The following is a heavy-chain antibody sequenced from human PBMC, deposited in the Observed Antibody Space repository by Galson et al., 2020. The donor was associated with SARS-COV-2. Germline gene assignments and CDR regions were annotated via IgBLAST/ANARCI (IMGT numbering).Heavy chain of an antibody. Sequence: GGSLRLSCAASGFTFSSYGMHWVRQAPGKGLEWVAVIWYDGSNKYYADSVKGRFTISRDNSKNTLYLQMNSLRAEDTAVYYCARAESYGYLYYYYYMDVWGKGTTVTVSS. CDR3: ARAESYGYLYYYYYMDV. J-gene: IGHJ6*03. CDR2: IWYDGSNK. V-gene: IGHV3-33*01. D-gene: IGHD5-18*01. CDR1: GFTFSSYG.